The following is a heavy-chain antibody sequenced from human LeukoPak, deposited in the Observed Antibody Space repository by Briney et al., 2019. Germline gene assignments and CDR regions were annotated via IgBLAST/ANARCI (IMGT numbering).Heavy chain of an antibody. CDR1: GYTFTSYG. Sequence: ASVKVSCQASGYTFTSYGISWVRQAPGQGLEWMGWISGYNGNTNYAQKFQGRVTMTTDTSTSTAYMELRSLRSDDTAVYYCARDPTIFGVAGTNWFDPWGQGTLVTVSS. CDR2: ISGYNGNT. V-gene: IGHV1-18*01. D-gene: IGHD3-3*01. J-gene: IGHJ5*02. CDR3: ARDPTIFGVAGTNWFDP.